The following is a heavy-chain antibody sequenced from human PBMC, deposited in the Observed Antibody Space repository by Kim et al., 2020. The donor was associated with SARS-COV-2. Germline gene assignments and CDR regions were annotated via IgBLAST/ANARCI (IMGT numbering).Heavy chain of an antibody. J-gene: IGHJ6*02. Sequence: ASVKVSCKASGYTFTSYYMHWVRQAPGQGLEWMGIINPSGGSTSYAQKFQGRVTMTRDTSTSTVYMELSSLRSEDTAVYYCARGGGAGEVHYYYGMDVWGQGTTVTVSS. CDR2: INPSGGST. CDR3: ARGGGAGEVHYYYGMDV. D-gene: IGHD3-3*01. V-gene: IGHV1-46*01. CDR1: GYTFTSYY.